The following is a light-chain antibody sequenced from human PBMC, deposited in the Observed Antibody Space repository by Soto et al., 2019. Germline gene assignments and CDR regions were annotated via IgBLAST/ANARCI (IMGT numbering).Light chain of an antibody. CDR2: EVT. J-gene: IGLJ1*01. CDR3: CSFAGHNEV. CDR1: SGDVGSYNL. V-gene: IGLV2-23*02. Sequence: QSVLTQPASVSGSPGQSITIPCTGTSGDVGSYNLVSWYQQHPGKAPKLMIYEVTERPSGVSNRFSGSKSGNTASLTISGLQPEDEADYYCCSFAGHNEVFGTGTKVTIL.